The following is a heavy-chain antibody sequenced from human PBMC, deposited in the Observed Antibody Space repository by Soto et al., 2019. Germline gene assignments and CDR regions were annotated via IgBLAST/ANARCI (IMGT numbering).Heavy chain of an antibody. J-gene: IGHJ4*02. CDR1: GGSISSYY. CDR2: IYYSGST. V-gene: IGHV4-59*01. CDR3: ARVENVDTAMAY. D-gene: IGHD5-18*01. Sequence: PSETLSLTCTVSGGSISSYYWSWIRQPPGKGLEWIGYIYYSGSTNYNPSLKSRVTISVDTSKNQFSLKLSSVTAADTAVYYCARVENVDTAMAYWGQGTLVTVSS.